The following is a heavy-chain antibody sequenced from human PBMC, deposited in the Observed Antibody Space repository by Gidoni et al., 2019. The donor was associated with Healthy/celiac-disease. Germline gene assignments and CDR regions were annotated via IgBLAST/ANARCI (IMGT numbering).Heavy chain of an antibody. CDR2: IYYSGST. V-gene: IGHV4-39*01. CDR3: ARRPYYYGSGSPYYYYYYGMDV. J-gene: IGHJ6*02. Sequence: QLQLQESGPGLVKPSETLSLTCTVSGGSISSSSYYWGWIRQPPGKGLEWIGSIYYSGSTYYNPSLKSRVTISVDTSKNQFSLKLSSVTAADTAVYYCARRPYYYGSGSPYYYYYYGMDVWGQGTTVTVSS. CDR1: GGSISSSSYY. D-gene: IGHD3-10*01.